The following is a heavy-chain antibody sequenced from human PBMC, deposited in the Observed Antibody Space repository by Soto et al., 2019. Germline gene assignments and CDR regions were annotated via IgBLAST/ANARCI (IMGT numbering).Heavy chain of an antibody. CDR1: GYTFTGYY. Sequence: ASVKVSCKASGYTFTGYYVHWVRQAPGQGLEWMGWINPNSGDTYLAQRFQGRVTMNRDTSIGTAYMELRGLTSDDTAEYYCAKGGAIVAAGTRVYLYNAMDVWGEGTTVTV. CDR2: INPNSGDT. D-gene: IGHD1-26*01. CDR3: AKGGAIVAAGTRVYLYNAMDV. J-gene: IGHJ6*02. V-gene: IGHV1-2*02.